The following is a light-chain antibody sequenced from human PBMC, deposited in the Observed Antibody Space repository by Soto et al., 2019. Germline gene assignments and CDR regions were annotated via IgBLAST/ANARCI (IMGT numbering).Light chain of an antibody. CDR1: QSVSSN. CDR2: GAS. CDR3: QQYSNWPRT. J-gene: IGKJ1*01. Sequence: EIVMMQSPATLSVSPGERATLSCRASQSVSSNLAWYQQKPGQAPRLLLYGASTRATGIPARISSSGSGTEFTLTISSLQSEDFAVYYCQQYSNWPRTFGQGTKV. V-gene: IGKV3-15*01.